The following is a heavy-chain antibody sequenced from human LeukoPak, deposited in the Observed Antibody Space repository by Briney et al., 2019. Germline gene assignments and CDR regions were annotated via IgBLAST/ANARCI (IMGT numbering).Heavy chain of an antibody. J-gene: IGHJ4*02. D-gene: IGHD4-17*01. CDR3: AIDKDGDYAFDY. Sequence: GGSLRLSCAPSRCTLSSYGMNSGCQAPGKGLEWVTDISGNSDTINYADSVKGRFTISRDTAKNSLYLQMNSLRDEDTAVYYCAIDKDGDYAFDYWGQGTLVTVSS. V-gene: IGHV3-48*02. CDR2: ISGNSDTI. CDR1: RCTLSSYG.